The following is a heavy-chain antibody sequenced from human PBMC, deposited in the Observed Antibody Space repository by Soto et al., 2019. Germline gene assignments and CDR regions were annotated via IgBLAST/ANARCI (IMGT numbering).Heavy chain of an antibody. CDR1: GFSLSTSGMC. CDR3: ARAPSTTSGYYYYGMDV. D-gene: IGHD1-26*01. Sequence: SGPTLVNPTQTLTLTCTFSGFSLSTSGMCVSWIRQPPGKALVCLALIDWYDDKYYSTSLKTRLTISKDTSKNQVVLTMTNMDPVDTATYYCARAPSTTSGYYYYGMDVWGQGTTVTVSS. V-gene: IGHV2-70*01. CDR2: IDWYDDK. J-gene: IGHJ6*02.